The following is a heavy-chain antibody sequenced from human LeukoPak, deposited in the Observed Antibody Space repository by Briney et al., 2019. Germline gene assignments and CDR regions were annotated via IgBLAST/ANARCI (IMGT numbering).Heavy chain of an antibody. CDR3: ARAEIVCGGDCYSYYYYYGMDV. J-gene: IGHJ6*02. D-gene: IGHD2-21*02. V-gene: IGHV4-30-4*01. CDR1: GGSISSGDYY. Sequence: SETLSLTCTVSGGSISSGDYYWSWIRQPPGKGLEWLGYIYYSGSTYYNPSLKSRVTISIDTSKNQFSLKLSSVTAADTAVYYCARAEIVCGGDCYSYYYYYGMDVWGQGTTVTVSS. CDR2: IYYSGST.